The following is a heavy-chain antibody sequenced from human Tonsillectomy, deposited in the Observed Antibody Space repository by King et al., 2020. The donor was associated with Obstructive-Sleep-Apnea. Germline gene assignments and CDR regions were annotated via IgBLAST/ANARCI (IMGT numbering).Heavy chain of an antibody. D-gene: IGHD2-2*01. CDR1: GFTLSSYW. V-gene: IGHV3-74*02. CDR2: VNSDGSTT. J-gene: IGHJ4*02. Sequence: VQLVESGGGFVQPGGSLRLSCGASGFTLSSYWMNYVRQAPGKGLVWVSRVNSDGSTTNYADSVKGRFTISRDYAKNTLYLQMHSLRAEDTAVYYCARAMRGSFDYWGRGTLVTVPS. CDR3: ARAMRGSFDY.